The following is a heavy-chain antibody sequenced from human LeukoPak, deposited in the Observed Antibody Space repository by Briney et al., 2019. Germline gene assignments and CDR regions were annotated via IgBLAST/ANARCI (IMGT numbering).Heavy chain of an antibody. CDR1: GGSISSYY. CDR3: AREKYYYDSSGSPNWFDP. J-gene: IGHJ5*02. D-gene: IGHD3-22*01. V-gene: IGHV4-59*01. Sequence: SETLSLTCTVSGGSISSYYWRWIRQPPGKGLEWIGYIYYSGSTNYNPSLKSRVTISVDTSKNQFSLKLSSVTAADTAVYYCAREKYYYDSSGSPNWFDPWGQGTLVTVSS. CDR2: IYYSGST.